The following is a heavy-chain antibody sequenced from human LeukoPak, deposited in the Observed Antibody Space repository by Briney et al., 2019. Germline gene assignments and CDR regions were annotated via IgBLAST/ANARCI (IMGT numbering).Heavy chain of an antibody. V-gene: IGHV1-24*01. D-gene: IGHD3-22*01. CDR1: GYTLTELS. Sequence: RASVKVSCKVSGYTLTELSMHWVRQAPGKGLEWMGGFDPEDGETIYAQKFQGRVTMTEDTSTDTAYMELSSLRSEDTAVYYCATAEDSSEDYYYYGMDVWGQGTTVTVSS. CDR2: FDPEDGET. CDR3: ATAEDSSEDYYYYGMDV. J-gene: IGHJ6*02.